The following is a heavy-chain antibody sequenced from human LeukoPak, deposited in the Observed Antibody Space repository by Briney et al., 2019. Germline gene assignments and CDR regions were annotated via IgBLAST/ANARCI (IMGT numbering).Heavy chain of an antibody. J-gene: IGHJ3*02. CDR2: ISSSSSYI. CDR1: GFTFSSYS. CDR3: ARGSSGRLKAFDI. Sequence: PGGSLRLSCAASGFTFSSYSMNWVRQAPGKGLEWVSSISSSSSYIYYADSVKGRFTISRDNAKNSLYLQMNSLRAKDTAVYYCARGSSGRLKAFDIWGQGTMVTVSS. V-gene: IGHV3-21*01. D-gene: IGHD6-19*01.